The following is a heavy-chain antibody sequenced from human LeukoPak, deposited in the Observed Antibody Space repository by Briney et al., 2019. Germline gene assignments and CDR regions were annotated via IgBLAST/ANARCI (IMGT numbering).Heavy chain of an antibody. J-gene: IGHJ4*02. Sequence: GGSLRLSCATSGFSLSRNGMHWVRQAPGQGLEWVAFILSDGSYEYYADSVKGRFIISRDTSRNTLFLQMNSLRTEDTAVYYCARELPFDYWGQGTLVTVSS. CDR3: ARELPFDY. CDR2: ILSDGSYE. V-gene: IGHV3-30*02. CDR1: GFSLSRNG. D-gene: IGHD2-15*01.